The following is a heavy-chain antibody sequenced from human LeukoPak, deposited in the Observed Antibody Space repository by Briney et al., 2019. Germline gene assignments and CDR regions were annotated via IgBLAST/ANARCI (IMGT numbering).Heavy chain of an antibody. CDR1: GFSFSSYE. V-gene: IGHV3-48*03. CDR3: TKLALASADS. CDR2: ISPSGSTK. D-gene: IGHD6-19*01. J-gene: IGHJ4*02. Sequence: GGSLRLSCAASGFSFSSYEMNWVRQAPGKGLEWVSNISPSGSTKYYADSVKGRFTVSRDNAKNSLYLQMNSLRAGDTGVYYCTKLALASADSWGQGTLVTVSS.